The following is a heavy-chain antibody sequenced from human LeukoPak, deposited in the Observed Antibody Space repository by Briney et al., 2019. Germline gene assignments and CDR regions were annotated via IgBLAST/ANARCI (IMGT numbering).Heavy chain of an antibody. Sequence: PGGSLRLSCAASGFTFSSYGMHWVRQAPGKGLEWVAVISYDGSNKYYADSVKGRFTISRDNSKNTLYLQMNSLRAEDTAVYYCAKDQNYGSGNYYSSRYYYGMDVWGQGTTVTVSS. CDR1: GFTFSSYG. CDR3: AKDQNYGSGNYYSSRYYYGMDV. CDR2: ISYDGSNK. J-gene: IGHJ6*02. V-gene: IGHV3-30*18. D-gene: IGHD3-10*01.